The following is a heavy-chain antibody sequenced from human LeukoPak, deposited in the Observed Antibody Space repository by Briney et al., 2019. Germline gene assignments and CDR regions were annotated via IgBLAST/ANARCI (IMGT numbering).Heavy chain of an antibody. V-gene: IGHV4-39*01. J-gene: IGHJ4*02. CDR1: GASISSGNYY. CDR2: IYYSGST. D-gene: IGHD6-13*01. CDR3: ARQSRWSIAAGAYFDY. Sequence: PSETLSLTCSVSGASISSGNYYWAWIRQYPGKGLEWIGFIYYSGSTYYNPSLKSRVTISVDTSKNQFSLKLRSVTAADTAVYYCARQSRWSIAAGAYFDYWGQGTLVTVSS.